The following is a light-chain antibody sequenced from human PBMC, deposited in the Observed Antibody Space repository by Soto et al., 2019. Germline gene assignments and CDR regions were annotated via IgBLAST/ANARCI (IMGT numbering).Light chain of an antibody. Sequence: EIVLTQPPGPLSVSPGDRVTLSCRASQTVNNNYLAWYQQKPGQAPRLLIYGASTPATGTPARFSGSGSGTDFTLPVSRLEPEDFAVYYCQQYGGSAPWTFGPGTKVDMK. CDR2: GAS. J-gene: IGKJ1*01. V-gene: IGKV3-20*01. CDR3: QQYGGSAPWT. CDR1: QTVNNNY.